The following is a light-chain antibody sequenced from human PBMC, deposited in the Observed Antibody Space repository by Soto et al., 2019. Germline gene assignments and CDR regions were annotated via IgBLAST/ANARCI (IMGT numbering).Light chain of an antibody. V-gene: IGLV2-18*02. CDR1: SSDVGTYNH. Sequence: QSALTQPPSVSGSPVQSVTISCSGTSSDVGTYNHVSWYQQAPGTAPKVMIYEVSSRPSGVPDRFSGSKSGNTASLTISGLQPEDEADYYCYSFTTSNTYVFGTGTKVTVL. CDR2: EVS. J-gene: IGLJ1*01. CDR3: YSFTTSNTYV.